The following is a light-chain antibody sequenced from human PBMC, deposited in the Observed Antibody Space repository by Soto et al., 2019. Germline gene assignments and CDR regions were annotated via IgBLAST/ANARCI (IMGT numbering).Light chain of an antibody. CDR2: DTS. J-gene: IGKJ1*01. CDR3: QQCGSSPS. Sequence: EIVLTQSPGTLSLSPGERATLSCRASQSVSSSYLAWYQQKPGKAPRLLIYDTSSRATGIPDRFSGSGSGTDFTLAISRLEPEDLAVYYCQQCGSSPSFGQGTKVELK. V-gene: IGKV3-20*01. CDR1: QSVSSSY.